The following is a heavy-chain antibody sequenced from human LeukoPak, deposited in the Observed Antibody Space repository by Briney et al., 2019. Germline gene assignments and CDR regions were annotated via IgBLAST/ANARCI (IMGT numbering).Heavy chain of an antibody. J-gene: IGHJ6*04. Sequence: SETLSLTCTVSGGSISSYYWSWIRQPPGKGLEWIGYIYYSGSTYYNPSLKSRVTISVDTSKNQFSLKLSSVTAADTAVYYCAREGMDVWGKGTTVTVSS. CDR2: IYYSGST. V-gene: IGHV4-59*06. D-gene: IGHD5-24*01. CDR1: GGSISSYY. CDR3: AREGMDV.